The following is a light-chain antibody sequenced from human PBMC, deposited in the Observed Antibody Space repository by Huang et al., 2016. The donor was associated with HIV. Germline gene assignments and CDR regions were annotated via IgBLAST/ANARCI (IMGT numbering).Light chain of an antibody. CDR3: QQYSDWPLWT. CDR1: QSVSNN. J-gene: IGKJ1*01. Sequence: EIVMTQSPATLSVSPGERATLSCRASQSVSNNLAWYQQKLGQAPRLLIYGASNRATGIPARFSGSGSGTDFTLTISSLQSEDFAVYYCQQYSDWPLWTFGQGSKVEIK. CDR2: GAS. V-gene: IGKV3-15*01.